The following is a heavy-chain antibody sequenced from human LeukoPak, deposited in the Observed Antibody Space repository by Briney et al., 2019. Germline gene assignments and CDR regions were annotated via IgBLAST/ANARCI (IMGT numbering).Heavy chain of an antibody. Sequence: GGSLRLSCAASGFTFSTSGMNWVRQAPGKGLQWVAYISSRSETKYYAAPVKGRFAISRDNARNSLYLQMNSLRDGDTALYYCARVWQLGVWGQGTAVTVSS. D-gene: IGHD3-10*01. CDR1: GFTFSTSG. CDR2: ISSRSETK. V-gene: IGHV3-48*02. CDR3: ARVWQLGV. J-gene: IGHJ6*02.